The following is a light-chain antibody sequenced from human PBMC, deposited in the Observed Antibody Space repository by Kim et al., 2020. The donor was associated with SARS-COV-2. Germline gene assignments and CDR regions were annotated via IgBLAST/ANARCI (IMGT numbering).Light chain of an antibody. V-gene: IGLV6-57*03. J-gene: IGLJ2*01. Sequence: GQTVTISCTRSSGSIDDNYVQWYRQRPGGVPTTVIYEDDQRPSGVSDRFSGSIDHSSNSASLTISGLRTEDEADYYCQSYNRDNVLFGGGTQLTVL. CDR3: QSYNRDNVL. CDR1: SGSIDDNY. CDR2: EDD.